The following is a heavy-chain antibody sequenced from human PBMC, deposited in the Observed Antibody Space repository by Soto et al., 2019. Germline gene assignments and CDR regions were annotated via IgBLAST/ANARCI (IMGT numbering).Heavy chain of an antibody. D-gene: IGHD3-22*01. CDR3: ASFPVIPGRDSPLIFDY. CDR2: VYFTGST. J-gene: IGHJ4*01. V-gene: IGHV4-59*08. CDR1: GDSMNSHY. Sequence: PSETLSLTCTVTGDSMNSHYWSRLRQPPGKALEWMGYVYFTGSTNYSPSLESRLTILVDTSKNQFSLKLTSVTAADTAVYYCASFPVIPGRDSPLIFDYWGQGTLVTVSS.